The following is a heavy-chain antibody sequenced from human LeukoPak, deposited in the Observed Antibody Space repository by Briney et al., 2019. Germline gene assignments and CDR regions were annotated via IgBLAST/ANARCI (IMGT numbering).Heavy chain of an antibody. V-gene: IGHV1-8*03. J-gene: IGHJ4*02. CDR3: ARWEGTSYYDSSGFMVY. D-gene: IGHD3-22*01. CDR1: GYTFTTYD. CDR2: MNPNSGNT. Sequence: ASVKVSCKASGYTFTTYDINWVRQATGQGLEWTGWMNPNSGNTGYAQKFQGRVTITRNTSISTAYMELSSLRSEDTAVYYCARWEGTSYYDSSGFMVYWGQGTLVTVSS.